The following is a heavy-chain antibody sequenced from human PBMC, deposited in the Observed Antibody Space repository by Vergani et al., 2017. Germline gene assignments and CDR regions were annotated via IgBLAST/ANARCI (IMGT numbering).Heavy chain of an antibody. J-gene: IGHJ5*02. V-gene: IGHV4-31*03. Sequence: QVQLQESGPGLVKPSQTLSLTCSVSGDYISSGVYYWNWIRQHPGKGLEWIGYIYSTGSTHHNPTLRRRINMSVDTSKNQFSLTLTSVTAADTAVYYCASVTHSGQRADRWGQGSLVTVTS. CDR3: ASVTHSGQRADR. CDR2: IYSTGST. D-gene: IGHD6-19*01. CDR1: GDYISSGVYY.